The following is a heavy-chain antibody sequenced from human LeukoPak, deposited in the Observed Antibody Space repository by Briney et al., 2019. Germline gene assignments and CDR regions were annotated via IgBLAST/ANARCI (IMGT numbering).Heavy chain of an antibody. CDR3: ARMYSSSWYWGGYFDY. Sequence: GASVKVSCKASGYTFTSYAMHWVCQAPGQRLEWMGWINAGNGNTKYSQKFQGRVTVARDTSASTAYMELSSLRSEDTAVYYCARMYSSSWYWGGYFDYWGQGTLVTVSS. V-gene: IGHV1-3*01. CDR2: INAGNGNT. CDR1: GYTFTSYA. J-gene: IGHJ4*02. D-gene: IGHD6-13*01.